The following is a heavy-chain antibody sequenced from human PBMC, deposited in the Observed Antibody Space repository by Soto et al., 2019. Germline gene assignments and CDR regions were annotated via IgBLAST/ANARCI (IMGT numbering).Heavy chain of an antibody. CDR1: GGSISSGGYY. CDR3: AAMVRGVITIFDY. V-gene: IGHV4-31*03. CDR2: IYYSGST. D-gene: IGHD3-10*01. J-gene: IGHJ4*02. Sequence: QVQLQESGPGLVKPSQTLSLTCTVSGGSISSGGYYWSWIRQHPGKGLEWIGYIYYSGSTYYNPSLKSRVTISVDTSKNQFCLKLSSVTAADTAVYYCAAMVRGVITIFDYWGQGTLVTVSS.